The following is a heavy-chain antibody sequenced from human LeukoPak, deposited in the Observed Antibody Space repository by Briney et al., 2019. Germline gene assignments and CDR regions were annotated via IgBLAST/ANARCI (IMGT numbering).Heavy chain of an antibody. Sequence: GASVKVSCKASGNTFSSYDINWVRQATGQGLEWMGWMNPNSGNTGYVQKFQGRVTTTRNTSIRTVYMELSSLRSEDTAVYYCAIGERELKYWGQGTLVTVSS. V-gene: IGHV1-8*01. J-gene: IGHJ4*02. D-gene: IGHD1-26*01. CDR1: GNTFSSYD. CDR3: AIGERELKY. CDR2: MNPNSGNT.